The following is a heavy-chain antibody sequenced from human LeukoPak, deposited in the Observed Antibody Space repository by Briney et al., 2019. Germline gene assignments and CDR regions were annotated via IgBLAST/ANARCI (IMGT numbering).Heavy chain of an antibody. CDR2: IWYDGSNK. D-gene: IGHD3-22*01. Sequence: GGSLRLSYAASGFTFSSYGMHWVRQAPGKGLEWVAVIWYDGSNKYYADSVKGRFTISRDNSKNTLYLQMNSLRAEDTAVYYCARDSYYYDSSGYSDYWGQGTLVTVSS. CDR3: ARDSYYYDSSGYSDY. CDR1: GFTFSSYG. V-gene: IGHV3-33*01. J-gene: IGHJ4*02.